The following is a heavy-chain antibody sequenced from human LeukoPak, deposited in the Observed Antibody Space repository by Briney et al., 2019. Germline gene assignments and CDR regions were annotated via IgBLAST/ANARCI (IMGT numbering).Heavy chain of an antibody. Sequence: GGSLRLSCAASGFTFSSYWMSWVRQAPGKGLEWVAHIKQDGSEKYYVDSVKGRFTISRDNAKNSLYLQVNSLRAEDTAVYYCARGSVITFGGVIAFDYWGQGTLVTVSS. CDR2: IKQDGSEK. CDR1: GFTFSSYW. CDR3: ARGSVITFGGVIAFDY. V-gene: IGHV3-7*01. J-gene: IGHJ4*02. D-gene: IGHD3-16*02.